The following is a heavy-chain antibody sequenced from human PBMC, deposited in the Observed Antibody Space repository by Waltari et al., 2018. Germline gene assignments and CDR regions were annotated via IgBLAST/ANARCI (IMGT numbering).Heavy chain of an antibody. D-gene: IGHD3-16*01. CDR1: GFTLNTYA. Sequence: EVQLVESGGGLVQPGGSLRLSCSGPGFTLNTYAMHWVRQAPGKGLEYVAAISYTGITTYYADSVKGRFTISRDNSKNTLFLQMSSLRAEDAAVYYCVKALGANNVWMRSFDYWGQGTLVTVSS. CDR2: ISYTGITT. J-gene: IGHJ4*02. CDR3: VKALGANNVWMRSFDY. V-gene: IGHV3-64D*08.